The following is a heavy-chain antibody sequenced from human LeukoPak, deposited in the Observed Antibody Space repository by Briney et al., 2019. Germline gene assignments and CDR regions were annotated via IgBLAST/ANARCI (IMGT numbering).Heavy chain of an antibody. CDR3: ARYHSGYDDY. CDR1: GGSVSVSSYY. D-gene: IGHD5-12*01. J-gene: IGHJ4*02. V-gene: IGHV4-39*07. Sequence: PSETLSLTCTVSGGSVSVSSYYWGWIRQSPGKGLEWIGSIYYSGSTYYNPSLKSRVTISLETSKNQFSLKLSSVTAADTAVYYCARYHSGYDDYWGRGTLVTVSS. CDR2: IYYSGST.